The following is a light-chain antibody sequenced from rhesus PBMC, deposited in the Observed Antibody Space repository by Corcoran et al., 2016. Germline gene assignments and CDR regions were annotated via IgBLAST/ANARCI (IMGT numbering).Light chain of an antibody. V-gene: IGKV1-21*01. CDR3: QQYNSAPFT. Sequence: DILMTQSPSSLSASVGDRVTITCRASQGISSWLAWSQQKPGKASKLLIYKAFSLQSGVPSRFSGSGSGTDFTLTISSLQPEDFATYYCQQYNSAPFTFGPGTKLDIK. CDR1: QGISSW. J-gene: IGKJ3*01. CDR2: KAF.